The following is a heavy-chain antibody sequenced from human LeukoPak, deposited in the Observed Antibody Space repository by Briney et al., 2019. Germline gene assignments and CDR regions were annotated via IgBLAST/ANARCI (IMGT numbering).Heavy chain of an antibody. J-gene: IGHJ4*02. Sequence: GGSLRLSCAASGFTFSSYWMSWVRQAPGKGLEWVANIKQDGSEKYYVDSVKGRFTISRDNAKNSLYLQMNSLRAEDTAVYYCARDLGVVPAVAFDYWGQGTLVTVSS. CDR2: IKQDGSEK. D-gene: IGHD2-2*01. V-gene: IGHV3-7*01. CDR1: GFTFSSYW. CDR3: ARDLGVVPAVAFDY.